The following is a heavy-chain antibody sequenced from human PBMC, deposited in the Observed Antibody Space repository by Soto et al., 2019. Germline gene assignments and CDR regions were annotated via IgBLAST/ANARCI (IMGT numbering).Heavy chain of an antibody. CDR3: VRGSYGSGLPS. CDR2: ISSSGAAI. V-gene: IGHV3-48*01. Sequence: EVQLEETGGGLVQPGWSLRLSCAASGFTFSTSNMMWVRQAPGKGLEWISFISSSGAAIFYADPVRGRFTISRDNGKSSLFMQMNNLRGEDTDVYYCVRGSYGSGLPSWGQGTMVTVSS. J-gene: IGHJ5*02. D-gene: IGHD6-19*01. CDR1: GFTFSTSN.